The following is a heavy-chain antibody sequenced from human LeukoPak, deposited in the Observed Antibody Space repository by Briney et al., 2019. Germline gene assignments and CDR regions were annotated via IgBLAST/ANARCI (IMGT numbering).Heavy chain of an antibody. CDR2: MNPNSGNT. Sequence: ASVKVSCKASGYTFSSHDINWVRQATGQGLEWMGWMNPNSGNTGYAQKFQGRVTMTRNTSISTAYMELSSLRSEDTAVYYCARGQKSALTYGSGTYAYYFDYWGQGTLVTVSS. CDR3: ARGQKSALTYGSGTYAYYFDY. J-gene: IGHJ4*02. V-gene: IGHV1-8*01. CDR1: GYTFSSHD. D-gene: IGHD3-10*01.